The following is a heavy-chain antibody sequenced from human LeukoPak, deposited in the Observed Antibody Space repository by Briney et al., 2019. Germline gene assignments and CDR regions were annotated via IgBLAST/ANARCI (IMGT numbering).Heavy chain of an antibody. CDR3: TTVLGYCSSTSCQRRGYFDY. Sequence: QPGRSLRLSCAASGFTFSSYAMHRVRQAPGKGLEWVAVISYDGSNKYYADSVKGRFTIARDNSKNPLYLQMNSLKTEDTAVYYCTTVLGYCSSTSCQRRGYFDYWGQGTLVTVSS. J-gene: IGHJ4*02. V-gene: IGHV3-30*04. CDR2: ISYDGSNK. D-gene: IGHD2-2*01. CDR1: GFTFSSYA.